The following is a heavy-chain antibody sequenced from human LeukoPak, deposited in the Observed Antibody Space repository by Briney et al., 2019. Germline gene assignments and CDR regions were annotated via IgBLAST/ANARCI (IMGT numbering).Heavy chain of an antibody. Sequence: GGSLRLSCAASGFMFSTYGMHWVRQAPGKGLEWVAVIWYDGSKKYYADSVKGRFVISRDNSKNTLYLQLNSLRAEDTAVYYCARVVTDFWSGSYNYGMDVWGQGTTVTVSS. D-gene: IGHD3-3*01. CDR3: ARVVTDFWSGSYNYGMDV. CDR1: GFMFSTYG. J-gene: IGHJ6*02. V-gene: IGHV3-33*01. CDR2: IWYDGSKK.